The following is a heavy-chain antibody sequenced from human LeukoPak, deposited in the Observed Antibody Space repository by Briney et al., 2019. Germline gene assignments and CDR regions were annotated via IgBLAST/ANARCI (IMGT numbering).Heavy chain of an antibody. CDR3: AKDSPRLLLWFGEYKEYFQH. J-gene: IGHJ1*01. CDR1: GFTFDDYA. D-gene: IGHD3-10*01. CDR2: ISWNSGSI. V-gene: IGHV3-9*01. Sequence: PGRSLRLSCAASGFTFDDYAMHWVRQAPGKGLEWVSGISWNSGSIGYADSVKGRFTISRDNAKNSLYLQMNSLRAEDTAVYYCAKDSPRLLLWFGEYKEYFQHWGQGTLVTVSS.